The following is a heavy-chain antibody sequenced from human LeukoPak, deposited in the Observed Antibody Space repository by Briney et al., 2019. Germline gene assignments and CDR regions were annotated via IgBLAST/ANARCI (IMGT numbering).Heavy chain of an antibody. Sequence: PGGSLRLSCAASGFTFSRYWMSWVRQAPGKGLEWVANINEDGTEKHYVDSVEGRFTISRDNAKNSLYLQMNSLRVEDTAVYYCARDWRGGYNTEYDYWGQGTLVTVSS. CDR3: ARDWRGGYNTEYDY. V-gene: IGHV3-7*01. CDR2: INEDGTEK. D-gene: IGHD5-24*01. J-gene: IGHJ4*02. CDR1: GFTFSRYW.